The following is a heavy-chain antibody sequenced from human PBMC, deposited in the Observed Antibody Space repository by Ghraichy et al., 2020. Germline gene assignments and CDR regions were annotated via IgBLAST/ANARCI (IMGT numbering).Heavy chain of an antibody. V-gene: IGHV3-23*01. D-gene: IGHD3/OR15-3a*01. CDR3: AKFARDCANEYLQH. Sequence: GGSLRLSCAASGFTFRTYAMSWVRQAPGKGLEWVSAITDNGGTTYAAESVKGRFTISRDNSKNTLFLQMNSLRGEDTAVYYCAKFARDCANEYLQHWGQGALDTVAS. J-gene: IGHJ1*01. CDR2: ITDNGGTT. CDR1: GFTFRTYA.